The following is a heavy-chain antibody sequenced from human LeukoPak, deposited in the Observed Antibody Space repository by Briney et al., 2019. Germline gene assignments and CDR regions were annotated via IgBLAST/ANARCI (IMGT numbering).Heavy chain of an antibody. CDR3: ARGENVAAAGIEY. CDR1: GGSVSSGRHY. Sequence: PSETLSLTRIVSGGSVSSGRHYWAWIRQPPGMCLEWSGSIYYGGNTYYSLSLKSRVTISVETSKNQFSLRLSSVTATDTAVYYCARGENVAAAGIEYWGQGTLVTVS. V-gene: IGHV4-39*01. CDR2: IYYGGNT. J-gene: IGHJ4*02. D-gene: IGHD6-13*01.